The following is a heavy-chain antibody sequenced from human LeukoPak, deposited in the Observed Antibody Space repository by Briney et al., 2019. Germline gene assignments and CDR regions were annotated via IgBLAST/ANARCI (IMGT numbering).Heavy chain of an antibody. J-gene: IGHJ6*02. CDR2: IYYSGST. CDR3: ASGPPAAGTSYYYYGMDV. Sequence: SETLSLTCTVSGGSISSYYWSWIRQPPGKGLEWIGYIYYSGSTNYNPSPKSRVTISVDTSKNQFSLKLSSVTAADTAVYYCASGPPAAGTSYYYYGMDVWGQGTTVTVSS. V-gene: IGHV4-59*01. D-gene: IGHD6-13*01. CDR1: GGSISSYY.